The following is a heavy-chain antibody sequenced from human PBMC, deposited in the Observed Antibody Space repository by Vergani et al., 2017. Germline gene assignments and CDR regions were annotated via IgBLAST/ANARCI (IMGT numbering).Heavy chain of an antibody. V-gene: IGHV3-23*01. CDR1: GFTFSSYA. J-gene: IGHJ4*02. D-gene: IGHD2-2*01. Sequence: EVQLLESGGGLVQPGGSLRLSCAASGFTFSSYAMSWVRQAPGKGLEWVSAISGSGGSTYYADSVKGRFTISRDKSKNTLYLQMNSLRAEDTAVYYCAKVDCSSTSCYEYYFDYWGQGTLVTVSS. CDR2: ISGSGGST. CDR3: AKVDCSSTSCYEYYFDY.